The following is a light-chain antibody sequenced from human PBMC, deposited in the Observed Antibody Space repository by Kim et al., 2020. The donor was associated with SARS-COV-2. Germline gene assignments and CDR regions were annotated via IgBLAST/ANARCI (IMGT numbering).Light chain of an antibody. CDR2: DVS. CDR3: QSYDTSLSGFVI. V-gene: IGLV1-40*01. J-gene: IGLJ2*01. CDR1: TSNIGAGFN. Sequence: TIACTGSTSNIGAGFNVHWYQCLPGPAPKLLISDVSNRPSGVPDRFSASKSATAASLAISGLQTEDEADYYCQSYDTSLSGFVIFGGGTQLTVL.